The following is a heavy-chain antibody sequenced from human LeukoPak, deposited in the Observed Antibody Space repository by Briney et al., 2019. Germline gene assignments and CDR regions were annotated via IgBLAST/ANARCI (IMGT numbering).Heavy chain of an antibody. CDR2: IYTSGST. Sequence: SETLSLTCTVSGGSISSYYWSWIRQPAGKGLERIGRIYTSGSTNYNPSLKSRVTMSVDTSKNQFSLKLSSVTAADTAVYYCARDGSGSYYDRSAFDIWGQGTMVTVSS. D-gene: IGHD1-26*01. CDR3: ARDGSGSYYDRSAFDI. CDR1: GGSISSYY. V-gene: IGHV4-4*07. J-gene: IGHJ3*02.